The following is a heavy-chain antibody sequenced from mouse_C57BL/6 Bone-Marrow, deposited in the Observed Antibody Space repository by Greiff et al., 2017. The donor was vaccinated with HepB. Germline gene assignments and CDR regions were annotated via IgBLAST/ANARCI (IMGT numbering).Heavy chain of an antibody. V-gene: IGHV5-6*01. CDR3: ARARDSSPLAY. Sequence: EVKLVESGGDLVKPGGSLKLSCAASGFTFSSYGMSWVRQTPDERLEWVATISSGGSYTYYPDSVKGRFTLTRDNAKNTLYLQMSSLTSEDTAIYYCARARDSSPLAYWGQGTLVTVTA. CDR1: GFTFSSYG. CDR2: ISSGGSYT. D-gene: IGHD3-2*02. J-gene: IGHJ3*01.